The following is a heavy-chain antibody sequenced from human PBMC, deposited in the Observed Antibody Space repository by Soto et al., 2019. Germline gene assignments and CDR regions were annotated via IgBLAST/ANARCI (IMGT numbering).Heavy chain of an antibody. CDR3: ARDDAGYSYGISPSDY. V-gene: IGHV3-30-3*01. Sequence: QVQLVESGGGVVQPGRSLRLSCAASGFTFSSYAMHWVRQAPGKGLEWVAVISYDGSNKYYADSVKGRFTISRDNSKNPLYLQMNSLRAEDTAVYYCARDDAGYSYGISPSDYWGQGTLVTVSS. CDR1: GFTFSSYA. J-gene: IGHJ4*02. D-gene: IGHD5-18*01. CDR2: ISYDGSNK.